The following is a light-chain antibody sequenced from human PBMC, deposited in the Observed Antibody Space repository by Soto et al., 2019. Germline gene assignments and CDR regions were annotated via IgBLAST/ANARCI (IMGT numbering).Light chain of an antibody. V-gene: IGKV3-20*01. J-gene: IGKJ2*01. CDR1: QSVSSGD. CDR3: LQYGNSPYT. CDR2: GAS. Sequence: EIALTQSPGTLSLSPGERATLSCRTSQSVSSGDFAWYQHRPGQAPRLVIYGASTRATGVPDRFRGSGSGTDFTLTISGLEPDDFAVYFCLQYGNSPYTFGQGTKLEMK.